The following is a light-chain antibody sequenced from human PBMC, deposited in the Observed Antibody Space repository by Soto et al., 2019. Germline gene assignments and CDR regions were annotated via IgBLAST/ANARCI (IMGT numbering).Light chain of an antibody. Sequence: QSVLTQPPSVSGSPGQSVTISCTGTSSDVGSYNRVSWYQQPPGTAPKVIIYEVSNRPSGVPDRFSGSKSGNTASLTISGLQSVYEADYYCYSFTSSNTYVFGTGTKVTVL. V-gene: IGLV2-18*02. CDR2: EVS. CDR1: SSDVGSYNR. CDR3: YSFTSSNTYV. J-gene: IGLJ1*01.